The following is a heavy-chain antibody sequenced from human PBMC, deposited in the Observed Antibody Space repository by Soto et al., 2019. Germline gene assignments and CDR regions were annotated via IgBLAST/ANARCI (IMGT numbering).Heavy chain of an antibody. CDR2: ISYDGSNK. CDR3: TRSYYDSSAYYCTPHFDY. Sequence: PGGSLRLSCAASGFTLSSYGLHWVRQAPGKGLEWVAVISYDGSNKYYTDSVKGRFTISRDNSKNTLYLQMNSLRAEDTAVYYCTRSYYDSSAYYCTPHFDYWGQGSLVTVSS. J-gene: IGHJ4*02. V-gene: IGHV3-30-3*01. CDR1: GFTLSSYG. D-gene: IGHD3-22*01.